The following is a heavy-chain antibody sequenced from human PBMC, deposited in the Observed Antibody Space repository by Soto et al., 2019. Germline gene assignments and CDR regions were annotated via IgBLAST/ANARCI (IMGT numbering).Heavy chain of an antibody. D-gene: IGHD2-2*01. V-gene: IGHV1-18*01. Sequence: ASVKVSCKASGYTFTSYGISWVRQAPGQGLEWMGWISAYNGNTNYAQKLQGRVTMTTDTSTSTAYLELRSLRSDDTAVYYCARLTPPAPPKSFDPWGAGPLLTV. CDR1: GYTFTSYG. CDR2: ISAYNGNT. CDR3: ARLTPPAPPKSFDP. J-gene: IGHJ5*02.